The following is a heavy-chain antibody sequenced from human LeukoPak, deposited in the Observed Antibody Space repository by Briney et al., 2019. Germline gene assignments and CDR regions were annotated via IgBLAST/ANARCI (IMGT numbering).Heavy chain of an antibody. CDR2: INHSGST. V-gene: IGHV4-34*01. CDR1: GGSFSGYY. CDR3: VLWFGELLPH. J-gene: IGHJ4*02. D-gene: IGHD3-10*01. Sequence: SETLSLTCAVYGGSFSGYYWSWIRQPPGKGLEWIGEINHSGSTNYNPSLKSRVTISVDTSKNQFSLKLSSVTAADTAVYYCVLWFGELLPHWGQGTLVTVSS.